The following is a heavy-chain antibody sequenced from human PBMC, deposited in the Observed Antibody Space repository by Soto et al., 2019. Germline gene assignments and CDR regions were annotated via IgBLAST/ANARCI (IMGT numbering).Heavy chain of an antibody. CDR1: GGSISGEGYY. D-gene: IGHD5-18*01. CDR3: ARGRGYSYGPYYFDY. CDR2: IYYSGTT. V-gene: IGHV4-31*03. Sequence: SETLSLTCTVSGGSISGEGYYWSWFRQLPGKGLEWIGDIYYSGTTYHNPSLRSRLTISGDASKNQFSLKLSSVTAADTALYYCARGRGYSYGPYYFDYWGQGILVTVSS. J-gene: IGHJ4*02.